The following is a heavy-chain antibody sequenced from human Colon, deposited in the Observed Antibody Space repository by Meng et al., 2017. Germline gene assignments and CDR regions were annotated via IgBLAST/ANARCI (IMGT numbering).Heavy chain of an antibody. CDR3: ARGEEQWLGGWGFDY. Sequence: SLKIPCAASGFTFSSYEMNWVRQAPGKGLEWVSYISSSGSTIYYADSVKGRFTISRDNAKKSLYLQMNSLRAEDTAVYYCARGEEQWLGGWGFDYWVQGTLVTVSS. D-gene: IGHD6-19*01. CDR1: GFTFSSYE. CDR2: ISSSGSTI. V-gene: IGHV3-48*03. J-gene: IGHJ4*02.